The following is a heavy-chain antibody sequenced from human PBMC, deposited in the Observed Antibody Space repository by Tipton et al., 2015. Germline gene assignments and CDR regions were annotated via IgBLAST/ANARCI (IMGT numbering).Heavy chain of an antibody. CDR3: VRDTPFYGMDV. Sequence: SLRLSCAASGFNFDEHVMHWVRQAPGKGLEWVSGITWNGGTMGYANSVKGRFTISRENATNSLYLQMKNLRAGDTAVYYCVRDTPFYGMDVWGQGTTVTVSS. V-gene: IGHV3-9*01. CDR1: GFNFDEHV. J-gene: IGHJ6*02. CDR2: ITWNGGTM.